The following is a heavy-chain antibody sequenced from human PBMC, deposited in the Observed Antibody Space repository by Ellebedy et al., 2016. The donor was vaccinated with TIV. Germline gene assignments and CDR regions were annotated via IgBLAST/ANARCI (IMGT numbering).Heavy chain of an antibody. V-gene: IGHV3-30*18. J-gene: IGHJ6*02. CDR2: TSYDESHK. CDR1: GFTFSNHG. Sequence: PGGSLRLSCAASGFTFSNHGMHRVRQAPGKGLEWVAVTSYDESHKYYADSVKGRFTISRDNSKNTLYLQMNSLRAEDTAVYYCAKKMTEYYVTSAMDVWGQGTTVTVSS. D-gene: IGHD3-22*01. CDR3: AKKMTEYYVTSAMDV.